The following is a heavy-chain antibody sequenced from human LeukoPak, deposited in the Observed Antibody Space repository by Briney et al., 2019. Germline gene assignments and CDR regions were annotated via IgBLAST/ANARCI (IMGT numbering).Heavy chain of an antibody. CDR3: ARVGHPWGIEDAFDI. V-gene: IGHV6-1*01. D-gene: IGHD3-16*01. CDR1: GDGVSSNSAS. Sequence: SQTLSLTCAISGDGVSSNSASWNWIRQSPSRGLKWLGRTYYRSKWYNDYAVSVKSRITINPDTSKNQFSLQLNSVTPEDTAVYYCARVGHPWGIEDAFDIWGQGTMVTVSS. CDR2: TYYRSKWYN. J-gene: IGHJ3*02.